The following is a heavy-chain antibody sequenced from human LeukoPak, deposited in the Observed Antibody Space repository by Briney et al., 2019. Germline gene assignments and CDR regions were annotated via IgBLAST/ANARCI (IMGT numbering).Heavy chain of an antibody. V-gene: IGHV4-59*01. J-gene: IGHJ6*03. Sequence: PSETLSLTCTVSGGSISSYYWSWIRQPPGKGLEWIGYIYYSGSTNYNPSLKSRVTISVDTSKNQFSLKLSSVTAADTAVYYCARNGDYDINYYYMDVWGKGTTVTVSS. CDR3: ARNGDYDINYYYMDV. CDR1: GGSISSYY. D-gene: IGHD4-17*01. CDR2: IYYSGST.